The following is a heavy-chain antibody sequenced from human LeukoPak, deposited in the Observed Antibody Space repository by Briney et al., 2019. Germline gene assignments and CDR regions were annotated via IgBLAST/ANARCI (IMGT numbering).Heavy chain of an antibody. CDR3: ARDSPRSYYYGSGSYYRIFDY. V-gene: IGHV4-39*07. CDR2: IYYSGST. Sequence: PSETLSLTCTVSGGSISSSSYYWGWIRQPPGKGLEWIGSIYYSGSTYYNPSLKSRVTISIDTSKNHFSLTLTSMTAADTAVYYCARDSPRSYYYGSGSYYRIFDYWGQGTLVTVSS. J-gene: IGHJ4*02. CDR1: GGSISSSSYY. D-gene: IGHD3-10*01.